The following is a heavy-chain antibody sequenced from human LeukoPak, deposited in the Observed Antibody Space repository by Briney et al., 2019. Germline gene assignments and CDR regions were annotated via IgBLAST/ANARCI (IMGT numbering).Heavy chain of an antibody. D-gene: IGHD4-17*01. CDR3: ATEVVGYGDVHYFDS. J-gene: IGHJ4*02. CDR1: GYXLTEVS. V-gene: IGHV1-24*01. CDR2: FDPADGEP. Sequence: ASVKVSCKISGYXLTEVSIHWVRQAPGKGLEWMGIFDPADGEPIYAQKFQGRVTMSEDTSTDTAYMDLSSLRSEDTAVYYCATEVVGYGDVHYFDSWGQGTLVTVSS.